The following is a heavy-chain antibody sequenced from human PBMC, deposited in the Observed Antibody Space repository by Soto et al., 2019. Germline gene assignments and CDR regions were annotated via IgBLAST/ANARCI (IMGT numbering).Heavy chain of an antibody. CDR1: GYSFTNYW. CDR2: IYPGDSDT. J-gene: IGHJ3*02. CDR3: ARQKLWMATINNDAFDI. D-gene: IGHD2-21*01. V-gene: IGHV5-51*01. Sequence: GESLKISCKGSGYSFTNYWIAWVRQMPGQGLEWMGIIYPGDSDTTYNPSVQGHVTISVDKSISTAYLQWASLEASDTAMYYCARQKLWMATINNDAFDIWGQGTMVTVSS.